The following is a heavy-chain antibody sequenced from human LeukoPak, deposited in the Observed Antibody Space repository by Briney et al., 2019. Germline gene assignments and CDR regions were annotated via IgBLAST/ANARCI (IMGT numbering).Heavy chain of an antibody. J-gene: IGHJ5*02. CDR1: GGSISSGGYY. CDR3: ARDYYGSGSYYNGNWFAP. D-gene: IGHD3-10*01. CDR2: IYYSGST. Sequence: TSETLSLTCTVSGGSISSGGYYWSWIRQHPGKGLEWIGYIYYSGSTYYNPSLKSRVTISVDTSKNQFSLKLSSVTAADPAVYYCARDYYGSGSYYNGNWFAPWGQGTLVTVSS. V-gene: IGHV4-31*03.